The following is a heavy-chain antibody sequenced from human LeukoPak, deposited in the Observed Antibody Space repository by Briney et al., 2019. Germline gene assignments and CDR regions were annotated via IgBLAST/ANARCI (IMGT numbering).Heavy chain of an antibody. V-gene: IGHV3-74*01. J-gene: IGHJ4*02. CDR3: ARLLYCGGGSCSNRPLDY. D-gene: IGHD2-15*01. CDR2: ISSDGRST. CDR1: GFTFSTYW. Sequence: PGGSLRLSCAGSGFTFSTYWMHWVRQAPGKGLVWVSRISSDGRSTSYADSVKGRFTISRDNAKNSLYLQMNSLRAEDTAVYYCARLLYCGGGSCSNRPLDYWGQGTLVTVSS.